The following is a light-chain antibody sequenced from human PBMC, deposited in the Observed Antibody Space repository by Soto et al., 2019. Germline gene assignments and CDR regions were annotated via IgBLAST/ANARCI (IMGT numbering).Light chain of an antibody. CDR3: QQGYSRPRT. J-gene: IGKJ1*01. V-gene: IGKV1-39*01. CDR2: AAS. CDR1: QTISSY. Sequence: DIQMTQSPSSLSASVGDRVTITCRASQTISSYLNWYQQKPGKAPKLLIYAASSLQSGVPSRFRGSGSGTHFTLTISSLQPEDFATYFCQQGYSRPRTFGQGTKVDIK.